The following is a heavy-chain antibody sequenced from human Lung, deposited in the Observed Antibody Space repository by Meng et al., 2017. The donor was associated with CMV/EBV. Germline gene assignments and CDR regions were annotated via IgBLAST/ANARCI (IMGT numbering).Heavy chain of an antibody. Sequence: GGSLRLXCKGSGYSFTTYCIGWVRQMPGKGLEWMGIIYPGDSDTRYSPSFEGQVTISADKSISTAHLQWSSLKASDTAMYYCARRRSRGPWQYYFDYWGQGTXVTVSS. J-gene: IGHJ4*02. CDR1: GYSFTTYC. V-gene: IGHV5-51*01. CDR3: ARRRSRGPWQYYFDY. CDR2: IYPGDSDT. D-gene: IGHD6-19*01.